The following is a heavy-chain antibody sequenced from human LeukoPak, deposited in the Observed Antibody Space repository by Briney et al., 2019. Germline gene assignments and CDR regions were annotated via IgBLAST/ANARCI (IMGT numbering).Heavy chain of an antibody. CDR2: INHSGST. D-gene: IGHD3-10*01. V-gene: IGHV4-34*01. CDR1: GGSISSYY. CDR3: ARGEGSGSYMSYFDY. Sequence: SETLSLTCTVSGGSISSYYWSWIRQPPGKGLEWIGEINHSGSTNYNPSLESRVTISEDMSKNQFSLKLSSVTAADTAFYYCARGEGSGSYMSYFDYWGQGALVTVSS. J-gene: IGHJ4*02.